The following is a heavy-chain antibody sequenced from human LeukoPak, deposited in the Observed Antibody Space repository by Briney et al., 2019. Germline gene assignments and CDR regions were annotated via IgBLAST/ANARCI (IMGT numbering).Heavy chain of an antibody. CDR3: ARTMRFGGYFDY. Sequence: GGSLRLSCAASGFTFSSYAMSWVRQAPGKGLEWVSAISGSGGSTYYADSVKGRFTISRDNSKNTLYLQMNSLRAEDTAVYYCARTMRFGGYFDYWGQRTLVTVSS. V-gene: IGHV3-23*01. CDR2: ISGSGGST. D-gene: IGHD3-16*01. J-gene: IGHJ4*02. CDR1: GFTFSSYA.